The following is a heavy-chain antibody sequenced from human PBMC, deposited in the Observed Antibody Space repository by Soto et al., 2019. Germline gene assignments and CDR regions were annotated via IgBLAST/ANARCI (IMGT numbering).Heavy chain of an antibody. V-gene: IGHV1-69*05. CDR1: GGTFSSYA. Sequence: PVKVSCKGSGGTFSSYAISWLRQAPGEGLEWMGGIIPIFGTANYAQKFQGRVTMTRDTSITTVYMELSRLTSDDTAVYYCAGSPEPADHKDDRREGTTVT. J-gene: IGHJ6*03. CDR2: IIPIFGTA. CDR3: AGSPEPADHKDD.